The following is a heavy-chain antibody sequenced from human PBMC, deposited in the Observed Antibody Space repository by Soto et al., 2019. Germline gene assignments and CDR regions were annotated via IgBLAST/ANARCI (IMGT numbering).Heavy chain of an antibody. CDR1: SGSFSTYY. V-gene: IGHV4-34*02. CDR3: SRGRDPLKGGRT. Sequence: QVQLQPWGAGLLKPSETLSLTCAVDSGSFSTYYCSWTRQPPGKGLEWIGEIHPSGDTDYNPSLSNRVPISLDTSKNQFSLKLTSVTVADTAVYFCSRGRDPLKGGRTWSQGTLVTVSS. D-gene: IGHD3-16*01. CDR2: IHPSGDT. J-gene: IGHJ5*02.